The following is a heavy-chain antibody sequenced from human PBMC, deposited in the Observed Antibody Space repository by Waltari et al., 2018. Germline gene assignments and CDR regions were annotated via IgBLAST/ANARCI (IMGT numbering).Heavy chain of an antibody. CDR2: IYPGDSDT. V-gene: IGHV5-51*01. CDR1: GYRFTNYW. J-gene: IGHJ4*02. Sequence: AEVKKPGESLKISCKGSGYRFTNYWIGWVRQMPGKGLELMGIIYPGDSDTTYNPSFQGQVTISANKSLTTAYLQWSSLQASDTAMFYCAIMRDGYTKWGFDYWGQGTLVTVSS. D-gene: IGHD5-18*01. CDR3: AIMRDGYTKWGFDY.